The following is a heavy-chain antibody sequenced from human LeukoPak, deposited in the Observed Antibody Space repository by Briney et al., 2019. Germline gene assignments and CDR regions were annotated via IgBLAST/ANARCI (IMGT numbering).Heavy chain of an antibody. J-gene: IGHJ4*02. CDR1: GFNFSGSA. D-gene: IGHD2-21*02. Sequence: PGGSLRLSCAASGFNFSGSAMHWVRQASGKGLEWVGRIRSEANNYATAYAASVRGRFTISRDDSKNTAYLQMNSLKTEDAAVYYCTRMGDSGIYWGQGSLVTVSS. V-gene: IGHV3-73*01. CDR3: TRMGDSGIY. CDR2: IRSEANNYAT.